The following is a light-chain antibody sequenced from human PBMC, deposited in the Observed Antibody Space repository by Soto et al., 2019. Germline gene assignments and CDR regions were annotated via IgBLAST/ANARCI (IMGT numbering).Light chain of an antibody. V-gene: IGKV1-39*01. CDR1: QNIGYY. Sequence: DIQMTQSPSSLSASVGDRVTITCRASQNIGYYLNWYQQKPGTAPKLLIYAASSLQSGVPSRFSGSGSGTDFTLTISSLQPEDFATYYCQQSYSTPQNTFGQGTKLEIK. J-gene: IGKJ2*01. CDR2: AAS. CDR3: QQSYSTPQNT.